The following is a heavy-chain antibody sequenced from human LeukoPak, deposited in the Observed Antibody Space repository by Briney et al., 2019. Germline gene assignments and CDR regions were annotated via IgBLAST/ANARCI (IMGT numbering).Heavy chain of an antibody. J-gene: IGHJ4*02. CDR1: GFTFDDYA. CDR3: AKDMHYDSSGYYYVGFDY. CDR2: ISWDGGST. D-gene: IGHD3-22*01. V-gene: IGHV3-43D*03. Sequence: PGGSLRLSCAASGFTFDDYAMHWVRQAPGKGLEWVSLISWDGGSTYYADSVKGRFTISRDNSKNSLYLQMNSLRAEDTALCYCAKDMHYDSSGYYYVGFDYWGQGTLVTVSS.